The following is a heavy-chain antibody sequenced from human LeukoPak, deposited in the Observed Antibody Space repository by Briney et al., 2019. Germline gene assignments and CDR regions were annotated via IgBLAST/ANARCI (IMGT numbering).Heavy chain of an antibody. CDR2: ISWNSGNI. CDR1: GFTFDDYA. V-gene: IGHV3-9*01. Sequence: PAWSLRLSCAASGFTFDDYAMHWVRQAPGKGLEWVSGISWNSGNIGYAGSVKGRFTISRDNAKNSLYLQMNSLRAEDTALYHCAKGYSSSSLSLFDYWGQRTLVTVSS. D-gene: IGHD6-6*01. CDR3: AKGYSSSSLSLFDY. J-gene: IGHJ4*02.